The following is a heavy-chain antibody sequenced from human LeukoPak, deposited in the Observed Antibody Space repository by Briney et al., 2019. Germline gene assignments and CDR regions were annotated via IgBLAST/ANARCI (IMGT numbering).Heavy chain of an antibody. D-gene: IGHD3-3*01. CDR2: INPSGGST. Sequence: ASVKVSCKAAGYTFTSYYMHWVRQAPGQGLEWMGIINPSGGSTSYAQKFQGRVTMTRDTSTSTVYMELSSLRSEDTAVYYCARDLSPHTMFGVVIYYYYGMDVWGQGTTVTVSS. CDR1: GYTFTSYY. V-gene: IGHV1-46*01. CDR3: ARDLSPHTMFGVVIYYYYGMDV. J-gene: IGHJ6*02.